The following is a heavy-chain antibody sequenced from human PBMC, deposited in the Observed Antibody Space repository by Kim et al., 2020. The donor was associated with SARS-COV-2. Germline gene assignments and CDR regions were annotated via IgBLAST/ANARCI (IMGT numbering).Heavy chain of an antibody. D-gene: IGHD1-1*01. Sequence: GGSLRLSCAASGLSFSTYAMNWLRQAPGKGLEWVAVIRGDSGTTGYADSVKGRFTVSRDNSKNTVYLQMNSLRVEDTAVYYCARKSVGTPGRYYFDYWG. V-gene: IGHV3-23*01. J-gene: IGHJ4*01. CDR3: ARKSVGTPGRYYFDY. CDR1: GLSFSTYA. CDR2: IRGDSGTT.